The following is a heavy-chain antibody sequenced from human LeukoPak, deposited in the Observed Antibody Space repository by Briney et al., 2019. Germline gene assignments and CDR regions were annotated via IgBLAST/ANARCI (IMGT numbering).Heavy chain of an antibody. J-gene: IGHJ3*02. V-gene: IGHV4-34*01. D-gene: IGHD3-3*01. CDR1: GGSFSGYS. Sequence: PSETLSLTCAVYGGSFSGYSWNWIRQPPVKGLEWIGEINHSGGTNYNPSLKSRVTMSVDTSKNQFSLKLSSVTAADTAVYYCAREGFNYDFWSGYYLGAFDIWGQGTMVTVSS. CDR3: AREGFNYDFWSGYYLGAFDI. CDR2: INHSGGT.